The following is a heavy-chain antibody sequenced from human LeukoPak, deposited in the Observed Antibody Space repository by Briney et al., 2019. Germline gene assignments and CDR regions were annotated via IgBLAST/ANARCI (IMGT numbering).Heavy chain of an antibody. CDR2: IGHDGNNE. CDR3: AKDRFYDFDY. CDR1: GFTFEDYA. V-gene: IGHV3-30*02. D-gene: IGHD3-16*01. Sequence: GGPLRLSCAASGFTFEDYAMHWVRQAPGKGLEWVTFIGHDGNNEQYAESVKGRFAISRDQSRTTVYLQMNSLRTEDTAFYYCAKDRFYDFDYWGQGTLVTVSS. J-gene: IGHJ4*02.